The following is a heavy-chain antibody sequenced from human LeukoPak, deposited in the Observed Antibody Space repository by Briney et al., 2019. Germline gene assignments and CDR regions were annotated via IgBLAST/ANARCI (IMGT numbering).Heavy chain of an antibody. V-gene: IGHV4-39*01. CDR1: GGSISSSSYY. CDR3: ACGYSYGYDY. CDR2: IYYSGST. D-gene: IGHD5-18*01. Sequence: SETLSLTCTVSGGSISSSSYYWGWIRQPPGKGLEWIGSIYYSGSTYYNPSLKSRVTISVDTSKNQFSLKLSSVTAADTAVYYYACGYSYGYDYWGQGTLVTVSS. J-gene: IGHJ4*02.